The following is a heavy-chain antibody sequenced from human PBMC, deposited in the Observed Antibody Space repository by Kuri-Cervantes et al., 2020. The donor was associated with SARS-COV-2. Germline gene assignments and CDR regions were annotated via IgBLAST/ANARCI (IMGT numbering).Heavy chain of an antibody. V-gene: IGHV3-30*04. D-gene: IGHD3-22*01. CDR1: GFSFSSYA. CDR3: ARDADDSSGYDYFDY. Sequence: GESLKISCATSGFSFSSYAMHWVRQAPGKGLEWVAVISYDGSNKYYADSVKGRFTISRDNSKNTLYLQMNSLRAEDTAVYYCARDADDSSGYDYFDYWDQGTLVTVSS. CDR2: ISYDGSNK. J-gene: IGHJ4*02.